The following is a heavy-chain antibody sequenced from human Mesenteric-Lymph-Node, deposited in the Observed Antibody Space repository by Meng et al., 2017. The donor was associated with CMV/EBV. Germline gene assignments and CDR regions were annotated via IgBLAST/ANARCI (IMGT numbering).Heavy chain of an antibody. Sequence: GGSLRLSCSASGFIVSSYEMNWVRQAPGKGLEWVSYISSSGSTIYYADSVKGRFTISRDNAKNSLYLQMNSLRAEDTAVYYCARIPYCSSTSCSFDYWGQGTLVTVSS. V-gene: IGHV3-48*03. CDR3: ARIPYCSSTSCSFDY. CDR2: ISSSGSTI. D-gene: IGHD2-2*01. J-gene: IGHJ4*02. CDR1: GFIVSSYE.